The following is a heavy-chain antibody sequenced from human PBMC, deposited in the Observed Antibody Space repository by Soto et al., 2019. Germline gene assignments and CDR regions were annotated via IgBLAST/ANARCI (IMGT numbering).Heavy chain of an antibody. J-gene: IGHJ4*02. D-gene: IGHD2-21*02. Sequence: QVQLVESGGGVVQPGRSLRLSCAASGFTFSSYGMHWVRQAPGKGLEWVAVISYDGSNKYNADSVKGRVTISRDNSKNTLYLQMNSLRAEDTAVYYCAKARIVVVTAIIDYWGQGALVSVSS. CDR3: AKARIVVVTAIIDY. CDR2: ISYDGSNK. CDR1: GFTFSSYG. V-gene: IGHV3-30*18.